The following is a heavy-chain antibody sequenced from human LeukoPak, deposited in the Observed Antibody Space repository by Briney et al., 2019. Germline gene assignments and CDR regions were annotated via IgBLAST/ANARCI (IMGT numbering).Heavy chain of an antibody. D-gene: IGHD2/OR15-2a*01. CDR3: ARDGRTFPH. CDR1: GFTFSSYE. V-gene: IGHV3-48*03. J-gene: IGHJ4*02. Sequence: PGGSLRLSCAASGFTFSSYEMNWVRQAPGKGLEWVSYISSSGSTIYYADSVKGRFTISRDNAKNSLYLQMNSLTAEDTGVYYCARDGRTFPHWGQGTLVTVSS. CDR2: ISSSGSTI.